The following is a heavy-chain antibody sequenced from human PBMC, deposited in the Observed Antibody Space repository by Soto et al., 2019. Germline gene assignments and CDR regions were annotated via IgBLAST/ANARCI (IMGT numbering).Heavy chain of an antibody. CDR2: IYYSGST. D-gene: IGHD4-17*01. Sequence: QVQLQESGPGLVKPSETLSLTCTVSGGSISNYYWTWIRQPPGKGLEWIGYIYYSGSTNYNPSLKSRVTISVDTSTTQFALKLSSVTAAATAVYYCAKLPLADYGGIFDPWGQGTLVTVSS. V-gene: IGHV4-59*01. J-gene: IGHJ5*02. CDR3: AKLPLADYGGIFDP. CDR1: GGSISNYY.